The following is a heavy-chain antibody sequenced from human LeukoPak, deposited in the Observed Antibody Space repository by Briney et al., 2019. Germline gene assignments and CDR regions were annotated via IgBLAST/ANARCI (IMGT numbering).Heavy chain of an antibody. J-gene: IGHJ6*02. CDR2: ISYDGSNK. CDR1: GFTFSSYG. V-gene: IGHV3-30*18. D-gene: IGHD6-13*01. CDR3: AKEENIAAAGYGMDV. Sequence: GGSLRLSCAASGFTFSSYGMHWVRQAPGKGLEWVAVISYDGSNKYYADSVKGRFTITRDNSKNTLYLQMNSLRAEDTAVYYCAKEENIAAAGYGMDVWGQGTTVTVSS.